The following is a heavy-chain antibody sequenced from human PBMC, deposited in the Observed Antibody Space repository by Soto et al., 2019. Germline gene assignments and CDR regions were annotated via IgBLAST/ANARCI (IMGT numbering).Heavy chain of an antibody. CDR3: ARNPYYNYGYDY. V-gene: IGHV4-59*01. CDR1: GGSISSYY. J-gene: IGHJ4*02. CDR2: IYYSGST. Sequence: PSETLSLTCTVSGGSISSYYWSWIWQPPGKGLEWIGYIYYSGSTNYNPSLKSRVTISVDTSKNQYSLKLSSVTAAVTAVYYCARNPYYNYGYDYWGQGTLVTVSS. D-gene: IGHD5-18*01.